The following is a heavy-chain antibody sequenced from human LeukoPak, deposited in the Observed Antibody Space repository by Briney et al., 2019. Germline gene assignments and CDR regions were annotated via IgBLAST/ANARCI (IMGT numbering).Heavy chain of an antibody. V-gene: IGHV3-23*01. Sequence: GGSLRLSCAASGFTFSNYAMSWVRQAPGKGLEWVSAFSPSGGGTYYADSVKGRFTISRDNSKNTLYLQMNSLRAEDTAVYYCAKSALWFGELFPNAPDYWGQGTLVTVSS. CDR1: GFTFSNYA. D-gene: IGHD3-10*01. CDR3: AKSALWFGELFPNAPDY. CDR2: FSPSGGGT. J-gene: IGHJ4*02.